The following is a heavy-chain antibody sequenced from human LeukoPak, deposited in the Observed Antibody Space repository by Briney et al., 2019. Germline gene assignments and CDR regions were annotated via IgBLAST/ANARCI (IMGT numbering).Heavy chain of an antibody. CDR1: GFTFSTYA. CDR2: ISGGGDIT. D-gene: IGHD1-26*01. J-gene: IGHJ4*02. CDR3: AKEQVVSPPWVSYFDY. Sequence: AGGSLRLSCAASGFTFSTYAMSWVRQTPGKGLEWVSVISGGGDITKYADSVKGRFTISRDNFENTVYLQMNSLRAEDTAVYYCAKEQVVSPPWVSYFDYWGQGALVTVSS. V-gene: IGHV3-23*01.